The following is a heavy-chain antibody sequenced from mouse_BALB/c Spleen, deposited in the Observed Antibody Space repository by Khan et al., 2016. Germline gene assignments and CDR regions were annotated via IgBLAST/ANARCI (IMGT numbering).Heavy chain of an antibody. J-gene: IGHJ4*01. CDR3: ARDGWGYYAMDY. CDR2: IWGDGST. D-gene: IGHD2-2*01. V-gene: IGHV2-6-7*01. Sequence: QVQLKQSGPGLVAPSQSLSITCTVSGFSIIAYGVNWGRQPPEKGLEWLGMIWGDGSTDYNSALKSKLNITKDNSKSQVFLKMNSLQTDDTAKYYCARDGWGYYAMDYWGQGTSVTVSS. CDR1: GFSIIAYG.